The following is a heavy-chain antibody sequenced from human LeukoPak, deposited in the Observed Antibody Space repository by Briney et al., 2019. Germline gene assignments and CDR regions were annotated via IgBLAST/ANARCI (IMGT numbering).Heavy chain of an antibody. V-gene: IGHV1-69*13. CDR1: GGTFSSYA. J-gene: IGHJ5*02. CDR2: IIPIFGTA. CDR3: ASGVFNWFDP. Sequence: EASVKVSCKASGGTFSSYAISWVRQAPGQGLEWMGGIIPIFGTANYAQKFQGRVTITADESTSTAYMELSSLRSEDTAVYYCASGVFNWFDPWGQGTLVTVSS. D-gene: IGHD3-10*01.